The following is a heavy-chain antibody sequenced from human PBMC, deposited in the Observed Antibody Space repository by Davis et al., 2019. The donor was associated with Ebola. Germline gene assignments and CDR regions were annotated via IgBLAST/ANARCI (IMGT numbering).Heavy chain of an antibody. CDR2: IYYSGST. V-gene: IGHV4-59*01. J-gene: IGHJ5*02. CDR3: ARVGPFAFWSGYDVTWFDP. D-gene: IGHD3-3*01. Sequence: MPSETLSLTCTVSGGSISSYYWSWIRQPPGKGLEWIGYIYYSGSTNYNPSLKSRVTISIDTSKNQFSLKLSSVTAADTAVYFCARVGPFAFWSGYDVTWFDPWGQGTLVTVSS. CDR1: GGSISSYY.